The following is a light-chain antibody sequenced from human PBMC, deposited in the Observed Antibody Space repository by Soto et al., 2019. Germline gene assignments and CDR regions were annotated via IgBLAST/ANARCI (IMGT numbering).Light chain of an antibody. J-gene: IGLJ2*01. Sequence: QSALTQPASVSGSPGQSITISCTGTSSDVGANDFVSWYQQLPGKAPKLMIYEVSNRPSGVSNRFSGSKSGNTASLTISGLQAEDEADYYCSSFTSSTTLLFGGGTKVTVL. CDR3: SSFTSSTTLL. CDR1: SSDVGANDF. V-gene: IGLV2-14*01. CDR2: EVS.